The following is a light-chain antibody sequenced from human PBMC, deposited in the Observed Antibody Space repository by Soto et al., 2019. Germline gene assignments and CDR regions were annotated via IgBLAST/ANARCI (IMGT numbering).Light chain of an antibody. CDR1: RGISSN. CDR2: EAS. V-gene: IGKV3-15*01. CDR3: HQYNHWPPWT. J-gene: IGKJ1*01. Sequence: VRTQSPATLSVSPGARATLPCRASRGISSNLAWYQQKPGQAPRLLLYEASTRATGIPARFSGSGAGTGFTLTISSLHSEYFAVYYCHQYNHWPPWTFGQGTNV.